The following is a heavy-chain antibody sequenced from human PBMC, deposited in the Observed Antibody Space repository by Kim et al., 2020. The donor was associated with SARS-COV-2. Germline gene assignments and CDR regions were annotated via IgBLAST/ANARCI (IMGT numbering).Heavy chain of an antibody. CDR2: IYTSGST. J-gene: IGHJ6*02. V-gene: IGHV4-4*07. D-gene: IGHD6-13*01. CDR1: GGSISSYY. CDR3: AREFSSSWYGTYYYYGMDV. Sequence: SETLSLTCTVSGGSISSYYWSWIRQPAGKGLEWIGRIYTSGSTNYNPSLKSRVTMSVDTSKNQFSLKLSSVTAADTAVYYCAREFSSSWYGTYYYYGMDVWGQGTTVTVSS.